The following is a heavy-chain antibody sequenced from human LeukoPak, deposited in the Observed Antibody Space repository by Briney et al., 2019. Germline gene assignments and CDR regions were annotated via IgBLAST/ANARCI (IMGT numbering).Heavy chain of an antibody. CDR2: INHSGST. D-gene: IGHD6-13*01. CDR3: ARRSSSWYGEAFDY. Sequence: SETLSLTCAVYGGSFSGYYWSWIRQPPGKGLEWIGEINHSGSTNYNPSLKSRVTISVDTSKNQFSLKLSSVTAADTAAYYCARRSSSWYGEAFDYWGRGTLVTVSS. J-gene: IGHJ4*02. V-gene: IGHV4-34*01. CDR1: GGSFSGYY.